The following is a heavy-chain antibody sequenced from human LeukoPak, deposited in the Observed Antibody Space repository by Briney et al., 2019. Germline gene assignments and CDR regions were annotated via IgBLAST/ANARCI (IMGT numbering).Heavy chain of an antibody. V-gene: IGHV3-30*02. CDR1: GFTFSSYG. D-gene: IGHD3-10*01. CDR3: AKGIVLGVYFDY. CDR2: IRYDGSNK. Sequence: SGGSLRLSCAASGFTFSSYGMHWVRQAPGKGLEWVAFIRYDGSNKYYADSVKGRFTISRDNSKNTLYLQMSSLRAEDTAVYYCAKGIVLGVYFDYWGQGTLVTVSS. J-gene: IGHJ4*02.